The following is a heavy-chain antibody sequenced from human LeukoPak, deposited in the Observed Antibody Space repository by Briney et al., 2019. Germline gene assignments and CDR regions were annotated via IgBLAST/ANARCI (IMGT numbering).Heavy chain of an antibody. D-gene: IGHD3-16*01. V-gene: IGHV3-20*04. CDR3: AREEGGYFDY. Sequence: PGGSLRLSCAASGFSFDDYDMSWVRQAPGKGLEWVSGINWNGGGTGYADSGKGRFTISRDDAKNSLYLQMSSLRAEDTALYYCAREEGGYFDYWGQGTLVTVSS. CDR1: GFSFDDYD. J-gene: IGHJ4*02. CDR2: INWNGGGT.